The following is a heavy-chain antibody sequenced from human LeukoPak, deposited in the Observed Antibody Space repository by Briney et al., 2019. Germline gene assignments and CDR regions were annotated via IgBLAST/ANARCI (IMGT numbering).Heavy chain of an antibody. J-gene: IGHJ3*02. V-gene: IGHV3-9*03. CDR3: AKDRKLYDFWSGYSDAFDI. CDR1: GFTFDDYA. CDR2: ISWNSGSI. D-gene: IGHD3-3*01. Sequence: GGSLRLSCAASGFTFDDYAMHWVRQAPGKGLEWVSGISWNSGSIGYADSVKGRFTISRDNAKNSLYLQMNSLRAEDMALYYCAKDRKLYDFWSGYSDAFDIWGQGTMVTVSS.